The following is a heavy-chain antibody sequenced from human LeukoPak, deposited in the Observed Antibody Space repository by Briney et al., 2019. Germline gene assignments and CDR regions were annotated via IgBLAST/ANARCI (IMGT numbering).Heavy chain of an antibody. V-gene: IGHV4-38-2*01. CDR3: ARAVYYYDEFDY. Sequence: SETLSLTCAVSGYSISSGYYWGWIRQPPGKGLEWIGSIYHSGSTYYNPSLKSRVTISVDTSKNQFSLKLSSVTAADTAVYYCARAVYYYDEFDYWGQGTLITVSS. CDR2: IYHSGST. J-gene: IGHJ4*02. D-gene: IGHD3-22*01. CDR1: GYSISSGYY.